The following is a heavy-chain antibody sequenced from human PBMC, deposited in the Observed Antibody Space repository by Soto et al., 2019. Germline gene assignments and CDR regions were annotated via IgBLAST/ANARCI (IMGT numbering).Heavy chain of an antibody. CDR1: GFTFSSYS. CDR3: ARVPYSSSWYYYYYYMDV. D-gene: IGHD6-13*01. CDR2: ISSSSSYI. Sequence: VQLVESGGGLVKPGGSLRLSCAASGFTFSSYSMNWVRQAPGKGLEWVSSISSSSSYIYYADSVKGRFTISRDNAKNSLYLQMNSLRAEDTAVYYCARVPYSSSWYYYYYYMDVWGKGTTVTVSS. V-gene: IGHV3-21*01. J-gene: IGHJ6*03.